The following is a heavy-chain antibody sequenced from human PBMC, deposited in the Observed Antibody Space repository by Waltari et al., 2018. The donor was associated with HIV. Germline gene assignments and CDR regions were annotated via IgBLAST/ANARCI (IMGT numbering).Heavy chain of an antibody. CDR1: GGSFSGYY. CDR2: INHSGST. D-gene: IGHD6-19*01. Sequence: QVQLQQWGAGLLKPSETLSLTCAVNGGSFSGYYWSWIRPPPGKGLEWIGEINHSGSTNYNPSLKSRVTISVDTSKKQFSLKLSSVTAADTAVYYCARGGIAVADDAFDIWGQGTMVTVSS. V-gene: IGHV4-34*01. J-gene: IGHJ3*02. CDR3: ARGGIAVADDAFDI.